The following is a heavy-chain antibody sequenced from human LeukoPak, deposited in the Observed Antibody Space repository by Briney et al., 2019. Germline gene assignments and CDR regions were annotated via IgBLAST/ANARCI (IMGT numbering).Heavy chain of an antibody. D-gene: IGHD3-22*01. V-gene: IGHV3-23*01. Sequence: PGGSLRLSCAASGFTFSSYAMSWVRQAPGKGLEWVSAISGSGGSTYYADSVKGRFTISRDNSRNTLYLQMNSLRAEDAAVYYCAKDITMIVVVIPTYDAFDIWGQGTMVTVSS. J-gene: IGHJ3*02. CDR3: AKDITMIVVVIPTYDAFDI. CDR1: GFTFSSYA. CDR2: ISGSGGST.